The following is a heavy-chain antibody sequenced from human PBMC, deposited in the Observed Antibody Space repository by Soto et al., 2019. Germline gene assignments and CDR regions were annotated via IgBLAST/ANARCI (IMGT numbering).Heavy chain of an antibody. Sequence: PGESLKISCKGSGYSFDSYWIGWVRQMPGKSLEWMGIIYPGDSDTTYSPSFQGQVAISADKSISTAYLQWNSLKASDTAMYYCARHLRSDSPGRMIEYWGQGTLVTVAS. V-gene: IGHV5-51*01. J-gene: IGHJ4*02. D-gene: IGHD3-22*01. CDR2: IYPGDSDT. CDR1: GYSFDSYW. CDR3: ARHLRSDSPGRMIEY.